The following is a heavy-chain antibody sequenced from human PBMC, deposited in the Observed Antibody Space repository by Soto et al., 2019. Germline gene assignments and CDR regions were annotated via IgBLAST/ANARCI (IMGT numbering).Heavy chain of an antibody. V-gene: IGHV3-30*19. D-gene: IGHD3-10*01. J-gene: IGHJ4*02. CDR2: IWYDGYST. CDR3: ARDQSFTLVRGVLDY. Sequence: GGSLRLSCAASGFTFSSYGMHWVRQAPGKGLEWVAVIWYDGYSTYYADSVKGRFTISRDSSKNTLYVQMNSLRAEDTAVYYCARDQSFTLVRGVLDYWGRGTLVTVSS. CDR1: GFTFSSYG.